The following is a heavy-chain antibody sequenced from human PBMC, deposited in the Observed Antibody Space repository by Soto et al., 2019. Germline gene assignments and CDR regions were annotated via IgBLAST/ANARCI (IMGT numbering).Heavy chain of an antibody. CDR2: ISGSGTAT. CDR1: GFTFRNYG. V-gene: IGHV3-23*01. J-gene: IGHJ4*02. D-gene: IGHD5-18*01. CDR3: ARDQGTSYGLYYFDN. Sequence: EVQLLESGGGLVQPGKSLRLSCAASGFTFRNYGMSWVRQAPGKGLEWVSSISGSGTATYYADSVRGCFTISRDNSRNTLYVEMNSLGVEDTAIYYCARDQGTSYGLYYFDNWGQGTLVTVSS.